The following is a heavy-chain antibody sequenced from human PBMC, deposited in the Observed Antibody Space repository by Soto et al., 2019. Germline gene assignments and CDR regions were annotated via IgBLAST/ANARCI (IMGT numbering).Heavy chain of an antibody. CDR1: GYSFTSYW. CDR3: ARHNQIRQLLTYYMDV. CDR2: IYPGDSDT. Sequence: GESLKISCKGSGYSFTSYWIGWVRQMPGKGLEWMGIIYPGDSDTRYSPSFQGQVTISADKSISTAYLQWSSLKASDTAMYYCARHNQIRQLLTYYMDVWGKGTTVTVSS. D-gene: IGHD2-2*01. V-gene: IGHV5-51*01. J-gene: IGHJ6*03.